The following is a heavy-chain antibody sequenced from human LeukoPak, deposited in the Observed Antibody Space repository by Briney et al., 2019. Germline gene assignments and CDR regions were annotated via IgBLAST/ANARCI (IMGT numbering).Heavy chain of an antibody. CDR2: TYYRSKWYN. Sequence: KLSQTLSLTGAISGDSVSSNNGAWNWIRESPSRGLEWLGRTYYRSKWYNDYAESLISRITISPVTSKNQFSLQLYSVTPEDTAVYYCARDVGTTGWHTFDYWGQGTLVTVSS. CDR3: ARDVGTTGWHTFDY. J-gene: IGHJ4*02. CDR1: GDSVSSNNGA. D-gene: IGHD3-9*01. V-gene: IGHV6-1*01.